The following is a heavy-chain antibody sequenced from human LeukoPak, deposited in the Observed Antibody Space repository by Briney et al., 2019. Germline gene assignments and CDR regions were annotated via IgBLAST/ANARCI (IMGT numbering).Heavy chain of an antibody. Sequence: PGGSLRLSCAGSGFTFSRYAMHWVRQAPGKGLEWMAVISDDGKNKAYGDAVVGRFTISRDNSKNTVFVQMNFLRAEDTAVYYCARDRGYSGSSLFDNGGQGTLVTVSS. V-gene: IGHV3-30*03. CDR3: ARDRGYSGSSLFDN. J-gene: IGHJ4*02. D-gene: IGHD1-26*01. CDR2: ISDDGKNK. CDR1: GFTFSRYA.